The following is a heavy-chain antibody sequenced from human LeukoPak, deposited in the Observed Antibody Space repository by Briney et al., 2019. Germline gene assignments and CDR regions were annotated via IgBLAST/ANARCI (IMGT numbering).Heavy chain of an antibody. CDR1: GGTFSSYA. Sequence: SVKVSCKASGGTFSSYAISWVRQAPGQGLEWMGRIIPILGIANYAQKFQGRVTITADKSTSTVYLELSSLRSEDTAVYFCARVNLRGSQYNWFDPWGQGTLVTVSS. V-gene: IGHV1-69*04. CDR3: ARVNLRGSQYNWFDP. CDR2: IIPILGIA. D-gene: IGHD1-26*01. J-gene: IGHJ5*02.